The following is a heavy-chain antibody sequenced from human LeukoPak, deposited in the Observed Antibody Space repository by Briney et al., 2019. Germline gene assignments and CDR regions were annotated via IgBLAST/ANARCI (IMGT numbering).Heavy chain of an antibody. CDR3: ARGRRIWGDYYDGSGYYLFDY. D-gene: IGHD3-22*01. Sequence: SETLSLTCTVSGGSISSYYWSWIRQPPGKGLEWIGYIYYSGSTNYNPSLKSRVTISVDTSKNQFSLKLSSVTAADTAVYYCARGRRIWGDYYDGSGYYLFDYWGQGTLVTVSS. CDR2: IYYSGST. J-gene: IGHJ4*02. V-gene: IGHV4-59*01. CDR1: GGSISSYY.